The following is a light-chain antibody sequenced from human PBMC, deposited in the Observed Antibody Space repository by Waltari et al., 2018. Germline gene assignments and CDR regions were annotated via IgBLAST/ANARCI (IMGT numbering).Light chain of an antibody. J-gene: IGKJ1*01. CDR3: QQYYSTPWT. V-gene: IGKV4-1*01. CDR2: WAS. CDR1: QSVLYSSNNKNY. Sequence: DIVMTQSPDSLAVSLGERATINCKSSQSVLYSSNNKNYLAWYQQEPGQPPKLLIYWASTREAGVPARFSGSGSGTDFTLTISSLQAEDVAVYYCQQYYSTPWTFGQGTKVEIK.